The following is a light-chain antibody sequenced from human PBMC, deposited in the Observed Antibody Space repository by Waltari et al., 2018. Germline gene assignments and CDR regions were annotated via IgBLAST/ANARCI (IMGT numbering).Light chain of an antibody. V-gene: IGLV1-40*01. CDR2: TNS. J-gene: IGLJ3*02. Sequence: QSVLTQPPSVSGAPGQRVTISCTGSRSHIGAGYDVHWYQQLPGTAPKPLIYTNSNRPSGVPDRFSGSKSGPSASLAITGLQAEDEADYYCQSYDSSLRGWVFGGGTKLTVL. CDR1: RSHIGAGYD. CDR3: QSYDSSLRGWV.